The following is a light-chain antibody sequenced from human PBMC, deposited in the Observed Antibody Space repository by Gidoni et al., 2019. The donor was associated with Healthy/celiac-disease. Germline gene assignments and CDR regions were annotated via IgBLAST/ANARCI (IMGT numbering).Light chain of an antibody. Sequence: EIVLTQSPATLSLSPGERATLSCRASQSVSSYVAWYQQKPGQAPRLRIYDASNRATGIPARFSGSGSGTDFTLTISSLEPEDFAVYYCQQRSNWPGVTFGPGTKVDIK. CDR3: QQRSNWPGVT. V-gene: IGKV3-11*01. J-gene: IGKJ3*01. CDR1: QSVSSY. CDR2: DAS.